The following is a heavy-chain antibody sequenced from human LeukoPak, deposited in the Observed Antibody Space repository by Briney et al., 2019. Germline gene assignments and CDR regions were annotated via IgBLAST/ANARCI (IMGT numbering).Heavy chain of an antibody. CDR2: ISYDGSNK. V-gene: IGHV3-30*18. CDR3: AKTYYYDSSGLY. Sequence: SGGSLRLSCAASGFTFSSYGMHWVRQAPGKGLEWVAVISYDGSNKYYADSVKGRFTISRDNSKNTLYLQMNSLRAEDTAVYYCAKTYYYDSSGLYWGQGTLVTVSS. CDR1: GFTFSSYG. D-gene: IGHD3-22*01. J-gene: IGHJ4*02.